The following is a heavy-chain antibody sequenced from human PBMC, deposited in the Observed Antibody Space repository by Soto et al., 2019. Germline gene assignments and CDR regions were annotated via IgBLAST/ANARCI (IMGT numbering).Heavy chain of an antibody. CDR1: GFTFSDYY. Sequence: QVQLVESGGGLVKPGGSLRLSCAASGFTFSDYYMSWIRQTPGKGLEWVSYITSSSTYTNYAGSVKGRFTISRDNARNSMYLQMNSMRAEDTAVYYGARDSSSNYGMDVWGQGTTVTVSS. V-gene: IGHV3-11*05. CDR3: ARDSSSNYGMDV. D-gene: IGHD6-13*01. J-gene: IGHJ6*02. CDR2: ITSSSTYT.